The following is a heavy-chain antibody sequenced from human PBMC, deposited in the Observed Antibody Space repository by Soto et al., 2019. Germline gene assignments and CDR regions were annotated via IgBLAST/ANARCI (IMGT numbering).Heavy chain of an antibody. CDR1: GGSMSNSNYY. V-gene: IGHV4-39*01. D-gene: IGHD4-17*01. J-gene: IGHJ6*03. CDR2: IHYGGST. Sequence: SEALSLTCTVSGGSMSNSNYYWGWIRQTPGKGLEWIGSIHYGGSTYYNPSLNSRVTISVDTSKNQFSLRLNSVTAADTAVYYCVRHPQIRLPCLLFWGKGILVTVFS. CDR3: VRHPQIRLPCLLF.